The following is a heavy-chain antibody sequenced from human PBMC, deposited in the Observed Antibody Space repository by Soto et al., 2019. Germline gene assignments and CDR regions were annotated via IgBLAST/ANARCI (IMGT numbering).Heavy chain of an antibody. CDR2: IKQDGSEK. Sequence: PGGSLRLSXAASGFTFSSYEMNWARQAPGKGLEWVANIKQDGSEKYYVDSVKGRFTISRDNAKNSLYLQMNSLRAEDTAVYYCARDLITMVRGVPHYWGQGTLVTVSS. CDR3: ARDLITMVRGVPHY. V-gene: IGHV3-7*01. CDR1: GFTFSSYE. J-gene: IGHJ4*02. D-gene: IGHD3-10*01.